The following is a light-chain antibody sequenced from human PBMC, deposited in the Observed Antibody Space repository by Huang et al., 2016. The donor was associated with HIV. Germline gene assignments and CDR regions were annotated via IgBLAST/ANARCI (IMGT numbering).Light chain of an antibody. CDR1: QSVLYSSNNKNY. CDR2: WAS. Sequence: DIVMTQSPDSLAVSLGERATINCKSSQSVLYSSNNKNYLAWYQQKPGQPPKLLIYWASTRESGVPDRVSGSGSGTDFTLTISSLQAEDVAVYYCQQSGKTFGQGTKVEIK. V-gene: IGKV4-1*01. CDR3: QQSGKT. J-gene: IGKJ1*01.